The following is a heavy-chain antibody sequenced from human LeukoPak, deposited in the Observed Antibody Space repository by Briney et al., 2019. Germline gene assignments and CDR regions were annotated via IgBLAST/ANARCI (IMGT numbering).Heavy chain of an antibody. CDR2: IYYSGST. Sequence: PSETLTLTCTVSGGSISSSSYYWGWIRQPPGKGLEWIGSIYYSGSTYYNPSLKSRVTISVDTSKNQFSLKLSSVTAADTAVYYCARSTLYYYYMDVWGKGTTVTVSS. J-gene: IGHJ6*03. CDR1: GGSISSSSYY. CDR3: ARSTLYYYYMDV. V-gene: IGHV4-39*01.